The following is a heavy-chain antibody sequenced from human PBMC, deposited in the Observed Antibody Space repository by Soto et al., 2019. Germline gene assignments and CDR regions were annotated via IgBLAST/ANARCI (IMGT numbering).Heavy chain of an antibody. Sequence: SSETLSLTCTVSGGSISSGDYYWSWIRQPPGKGLEWIGYIYYSGSTYYNPSLKSRVTISVDTSKNQFSLKLSSVTAADTAFYYCARDRGVAMTVDYWGQGTLVTVSS. CDR2: IYYSGST. CDR3: ARDRGVAMTVDY. J-gene: IGHJ4*02. D-gene: IGHD3-3*01. CDR1: GGSISSGDYY. V-gene: IGHV4-30-4*01.